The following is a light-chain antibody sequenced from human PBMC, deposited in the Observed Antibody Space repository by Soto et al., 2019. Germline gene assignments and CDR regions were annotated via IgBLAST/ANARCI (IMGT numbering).Light chain of an antibody. CDR3: TSYTSRRTWV. CDR2: EVT. J-gene: IGLJ3*02. CDR1: SSDVGLYNR. Sequence: QSALTQPPAVSGSPGQSVTISCTGTSSDVGLYNRVSWYQQPPGTAPKLMIYEVTNRPSGVPNRVSASKSGNTASLTISGLQAEDEADYYCTSYTSRRTWVFGGGTKLTVL. V-gene: IGLV2-18*02.